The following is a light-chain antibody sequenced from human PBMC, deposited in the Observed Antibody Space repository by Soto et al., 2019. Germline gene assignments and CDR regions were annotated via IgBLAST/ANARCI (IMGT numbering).Light chain of an antibody. CDR3: QHSNSYSEA. Sequence: LQMTQSTSSMSASVGDRVTITCLASQTISSWLAWYQQKPGKAPKVLIYKASTLKSGVPSRFSGSVSGTEGTITISSLKKDDCATYYCQHSNSYSEAFGQGTKVDIK. V-gene: IGKV1-5*03. J-gene: IGKJ1*01. CDR1: QTISSW. CDR2: KAS.